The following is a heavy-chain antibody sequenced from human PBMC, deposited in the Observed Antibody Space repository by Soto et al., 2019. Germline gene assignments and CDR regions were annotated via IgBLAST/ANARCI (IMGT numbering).Heavy chain of an antibody. J-gene: IGHJ6*02. CDR2: IYPGDSDT. D-gene: IGHD6-13*01. V-gene: IGHV5-51*01. CDR3: ARSGGGLKQQPPNYYYVMDV. Sequence: PGESLKISCKGSGYSFTSYWIGWVRQMPGKGLELMGIIYPGDSDTRYSPSFQGQVTISADKSISTAYLQWSSLKASDTAMYYCARSGGGLKQQPPNYYYVMDVWGQGTTVTVSS. CDR1: GYSFTSYW.